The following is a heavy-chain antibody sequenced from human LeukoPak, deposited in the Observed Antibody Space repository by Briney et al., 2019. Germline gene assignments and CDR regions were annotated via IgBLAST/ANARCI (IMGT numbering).Heavy chain of an antibody. CDR2: ISGSGGST. CDR3: AKVTQLWLLDYYYGMDA. Sequence: GGSLRLSCAASGFTFSSYAMSWVRQAPGKGLEWVSAISGSGGSTYYADSVKGRFTISRDNSKNTLYLQMNSLRAEDTAVYCCAKVTQLWLLDYYYGMDAWGQGTTVTVSS. CDR1: GFTFSSYA. D-gene: IGHD5-18*01. V-gene: IGHV3-23*01. J-gene: IGHJ6*02.